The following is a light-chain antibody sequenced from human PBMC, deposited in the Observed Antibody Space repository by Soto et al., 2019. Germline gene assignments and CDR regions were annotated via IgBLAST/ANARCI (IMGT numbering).Light chain of an antibody. CDR1: QSIGGY. J-gene: IGKJ3*01. Sequence: DIQITESPSSLSGSVGDRVTVTCRSSQSIGGYLNWYQQKRGKAPKLLMHAASTLQSGVPSRFSGSGSGTDYTLTISSLQPEDFANYCCQQSYSKPFTFGPGTKVDIK. CDR2: AAS. CDR3: QQSYSKPFT. V-gene: IGKV1-39*01.